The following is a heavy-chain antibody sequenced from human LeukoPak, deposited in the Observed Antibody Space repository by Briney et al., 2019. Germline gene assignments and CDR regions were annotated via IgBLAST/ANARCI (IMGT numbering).Heavy chain of an antibody. CDR1: GNTSTGYY. J-gene: IGHJ4*02. CDR2: INPNSGGT. D-gene: IGHD5-24*01. Sequence: ASVKVSSKASGNTSTGYYMHGVRQPPGQGLEWMGWINPNSGGTNYAQKFQGRVTMTRDTSISTAYMELSRLRSDDTAVYYCAREGEMATISNYWGQGTLVTVSS. V-gene: IGHV1-2*02. CDR3: AREGEMATISNY.